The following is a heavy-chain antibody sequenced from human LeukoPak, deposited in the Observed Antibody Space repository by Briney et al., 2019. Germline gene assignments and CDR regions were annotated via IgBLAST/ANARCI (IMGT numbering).Heavy chain of an antibody. J-gene: IGHJ5*02. D-gene: IGHD6-6*01. V-gene: IGHV4-4*07. CDR2: SGST. CDR1: GGSISSYY. Sequence: SETLSLTCTVSGGSISSYYWSWIRQPAGKGLGWIGRSGSTNYNPSLKSRVTISVDKSKNQFSLRLSSVTAADTAAYYCAIDRSSVFDPWGQGTLVTVSS. CDR3: AIDRSSVFDP.